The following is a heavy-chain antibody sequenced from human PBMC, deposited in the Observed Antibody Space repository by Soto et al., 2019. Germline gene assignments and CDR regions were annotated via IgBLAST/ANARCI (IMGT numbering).Heavy chain of an antibody. Sequence: SETLSLTCAVHGGSFSDHYRSCIRQPPGKGLEWIGEINHSGSTNYNPSLKSRVTISVDTSKSRFSLKLRSVTTADTAVYYCERGTISWFDPWGQGTLVTVS. J-gene: IGHJ5*02. CDR1: GGSFSDHY. CDR3: ERGTISWFDP. CDR2: INHSGST. D-gene: IGHD2-2*02. V-gene: IGHV4-34*01.